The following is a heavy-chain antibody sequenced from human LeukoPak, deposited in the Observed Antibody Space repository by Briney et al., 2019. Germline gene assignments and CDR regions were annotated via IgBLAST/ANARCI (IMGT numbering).Heavy chain of an antibody. Sequence: SETLSLTCAVYGGSFSGYYWSWIRQPPGKGLEWIGEINHSGSTNYNPSLKSRVTISVDTSKNQFSLKLSSVTAADTAVYYCARVWRAFEGPYYYYMDVWGKGATVTVSS. V-gene: IGHV4-34*01. CDR3: ARVWRAFEGPYYYYMDV. J-gene: IGHJ6*03. CDR1: GGSFSGYY. CDR2: INHSGST.